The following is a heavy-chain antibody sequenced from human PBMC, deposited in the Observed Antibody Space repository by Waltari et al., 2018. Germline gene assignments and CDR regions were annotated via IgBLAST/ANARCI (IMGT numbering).Heavy chain of an antibody. D-gene: IGHD6-13*01. CDR2: INPNRGGT. V-gene: IGHV1-2*02. Sequence: VQLAESGAEVKRPGASVKVSCKPSGSHFTRYSTHWVRQAPGQGLEWMVWINPNRGGTNYAQKFQGRVTMTRDTSISTAYMELSRLRSDDTAVYSCARAVSSSWYGYWGQGTLVTVSS. CDR1: GSHFTRYS. J-gene: IGHJ4*02. CDR3: ARAVSSSWYGY.